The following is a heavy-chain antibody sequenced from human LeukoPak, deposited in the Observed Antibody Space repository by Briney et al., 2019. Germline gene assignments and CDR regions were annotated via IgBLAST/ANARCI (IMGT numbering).Heavy chain of an antibody. D-gene: IGHD3-22*01. CDR1: GYTFTSYA. CDR2: INAGNGNT. CDR3: ARTIYDSSGYYPRGYFDY. J-gene: IGHJ4*02. Sequence: ASVKVSCKASGYTFTSYAMHWVRRAPGQRLEWMGWINAGNGNTKYSQKFQGRVTITRDTSASTAYMELSSLRSEDTAVYYCARTIYDSSGYYPRGYFDYWGQGTLVTVSS. V-gene: IGHV1-3*01.